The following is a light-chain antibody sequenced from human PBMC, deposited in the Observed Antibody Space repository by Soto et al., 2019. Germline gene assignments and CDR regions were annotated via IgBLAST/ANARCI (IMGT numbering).Light chain of an antibody. CDR1: QRVSSSY. V-gene: IGKV3-20*01. Sequence: EIVLTQSPGTLSLSPGERATLSCKCSQRVSSSYLAWYQQKPGQAPRLLIYGGSSRATGIPVRFSGSGSETDCTLTITRLEPEDFAVYYCQQYDSSPKTFGQGTKVDI. J-gene: IGKJ1*01. CDR3: QQYDSSPKT. CDR2: GGS.